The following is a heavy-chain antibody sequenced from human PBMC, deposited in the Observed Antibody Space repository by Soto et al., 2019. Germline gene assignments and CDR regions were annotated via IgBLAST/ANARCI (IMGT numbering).Heavy chain of an antibody. V-gene: IGHV6-1*01. CDR1: GDSVSSNSAA. CDR2: TKYRSKWYN. Sequence: PSQTLSLTCAISGDSVSSNSAAWTWVRQSPSRGLEWLGRTKYRSKWYNDYATSVKSRIIINADTSKNQFSLQLNSVTPEDTAVYYCAREGSSTWTYSFDFWGQGILVTVSS. J-gene: IGHJ4*02. D-gene: IGHD6-13*01. CDR3: AREGSSTWTYSFDF.